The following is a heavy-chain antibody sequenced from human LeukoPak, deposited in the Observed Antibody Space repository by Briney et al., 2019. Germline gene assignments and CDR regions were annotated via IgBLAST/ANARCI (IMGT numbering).Heavy chain of an antibody. CDR3: ARGSREMATISDY. CDR1: SGSFSGYY. D-gene: IGHD5-24*01. J-gene: IGHJ4*02. CDR2: MYTSGST. V-gene: IGHV4-59*10. Sequence: PSETLTLTCAVYSGSFSGYYWSWISQPAGKGLEWIGRMYTSGSTNYSPSLKSRVTMSVDMSKNQVSLRLTSVTAADTAVYYCARGSREMATISDYWGQGTLVTVSS.